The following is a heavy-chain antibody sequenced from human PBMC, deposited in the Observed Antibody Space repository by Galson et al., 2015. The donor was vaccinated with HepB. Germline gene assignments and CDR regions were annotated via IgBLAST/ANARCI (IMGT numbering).Heavy chain of an antibody. CDR3: ARDLSVEVPAAMIPGGTGISGQDYYYYYGTHV. CDR1: GFTFSSYS. CDR2: ISSSSSYI. J-gene: IGHJ6*02. Sequence: SLRLSCAASGFTFSSYSMNWVRQAPGKGLEWVSSISSSSSYIYYADSMKGRFTISRDNAMNSLYLQMNSLRAEDTAVYYCARDLSVEVPAAMIPGGTGISGQDYYYYYGTHVWGQGSTLTASS. D-gene: IGHD2-2*01. V-gene: IGHV3-21*01.